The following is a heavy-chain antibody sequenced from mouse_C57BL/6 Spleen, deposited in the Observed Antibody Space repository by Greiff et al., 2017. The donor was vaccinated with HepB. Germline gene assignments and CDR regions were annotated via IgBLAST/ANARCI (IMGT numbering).Heavy chain of an antibody. D-gene: IGHD1-1*01. CDR3: ARDTTVVPYYYAMDY. CDR1: GYTFTSYW. CDR2: IHPNSGST. V-gene: IGHV1-64*01. J-gene: IGHJ4*01. Sequence: VQLQQPGAELVKPGASVKLSCKASGYTFTSYWMHWVKQSPGQGLEWIGMIHPNSGSTNYNEKFKSKATLTVDKSSSTAYMQLSSLTSEDSAVYYCARDTTVVPYYYAMDYWGQGTSVTVSS.